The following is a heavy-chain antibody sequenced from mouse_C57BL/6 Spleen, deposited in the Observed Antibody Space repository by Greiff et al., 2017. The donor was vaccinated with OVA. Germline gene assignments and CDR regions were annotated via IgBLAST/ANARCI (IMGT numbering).Heavy chain of an antibody. CDR1: GYTFTSYG. CDR2: IYPRSGNT. D-gene: IGHD1-1*01. J-gene: IGHJ4*01. Sequence: VQLQQSGAELARPGASVKLSCKASGYTFTSYGIRWVKQRTGQGLEWIGEIYPRSGNTYYNEKFKGKATLTADKSSSTAYMELRSLTSEDSAVSVGASHYGSSWRAIDYWGQGTSVTVSA. CDR3: ASHYGSSWRAIDY. V-gene: IGHV1-81*01.